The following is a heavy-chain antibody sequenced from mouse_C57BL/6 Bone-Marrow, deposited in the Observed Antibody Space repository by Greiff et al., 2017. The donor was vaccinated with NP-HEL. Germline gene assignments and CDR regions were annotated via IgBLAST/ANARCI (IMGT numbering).Heavy chain of an antibody. J-gene: IGHJ2*01. CDR3: ARHSTVVGYFDY. CDR1: GYTFTEYT. CDR2: FYPGSGSI. D-gene: IGHD1-1*01. Sequence: VKLMESGAELVKPGASVKLSCKASGYTFTEYTIHWVKQRSGQGLEWIGWFYPGSGSIKYNEKFKDKATLTADKSSSTVYMELSRLTSEDSAVYFCARHSTVVGYFDYWGQGTTLTVSS. V-gene: IGHV1-62-2*01.